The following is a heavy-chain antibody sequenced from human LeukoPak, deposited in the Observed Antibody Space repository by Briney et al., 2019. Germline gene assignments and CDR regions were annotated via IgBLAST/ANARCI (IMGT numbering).Heavy chain of an antibody. D-gene: IGHD5-18*01. CDR1: GYTFSDYY. J-gene: IGHJ4*02. Sequence: GGSLRLSCAASGYTFSDYYMSWLRQAPGKGRGWVSYISSSGSTIYYADSVKGRFTISRDNAKNSLYLQMNSLRAEDTAVYYCARDCGYSYGCCYWGQGTLVTVSS. CDR2: ISSSGSTI. V-gene: IGHV3-11*01. CDR3: ARDCGYSYGCCY.